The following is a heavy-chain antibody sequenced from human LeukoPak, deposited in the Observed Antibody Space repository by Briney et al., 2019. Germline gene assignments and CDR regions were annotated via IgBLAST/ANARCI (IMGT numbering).Heavy chain of an antibody. CDR3: ARETDYGDGVDY. J-gene: IGHJ4*02. D-gene: IGHD4-17*01. Sequence: ASVKVSCKASGYTFTGYHMHWVRQAPGQGLEWMGRINPNSGGTNYAQKFQGRVTMTRDTSISTAYMELSRLRSDDTAVYYCARETDYGDGVDYWGQGTLVTVSS. V-gene: IGHV1-2*06. CDR2: INPNSGGT. CDR1: GYTFTGYH.